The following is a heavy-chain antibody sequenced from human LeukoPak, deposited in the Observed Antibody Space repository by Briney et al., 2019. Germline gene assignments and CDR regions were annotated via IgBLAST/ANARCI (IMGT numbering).Heavy chain of an antibody. CDR3: ARDDNWNDKPFDL. V-gene: IGHV3-21*01. CDR1: GFTFSFYM. D-gene: IGHD1-20*01. J-gene: IGHJ4*02. Sequence: GGSLRLSCTASGFTFSFYMMNWVRQAPGKGLEWVSSISTSSSHIYYADSLKGRFTVSRDNAKNSLCLQMNNLRAEDTAVYYCARDDNWNDKPFDLRGPGTLVTVSS. CDR2: ISTSSSHI.